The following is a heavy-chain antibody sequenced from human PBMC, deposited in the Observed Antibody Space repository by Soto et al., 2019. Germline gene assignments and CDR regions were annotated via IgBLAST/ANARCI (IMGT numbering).Heavy chain of an antibody. V-gene: IGHV4-34*12. CDR1: GGSLSGYY. CDR2: ILHSGST. Sequence: PSETLSLTCAVSGGSLSGYYWTWIRQSPVKGLEWIGEILHSGSTNYNPSLKSRVTISVDTSKNQFSLKLTSVTAADTAVYYCARVDSGGTYDDFDIWGQGTMVTVSS. CDR3: ARVDSGGTYDDFDI. J-gene: IGHJ3*02. D-gene: IGHD2-15*01.